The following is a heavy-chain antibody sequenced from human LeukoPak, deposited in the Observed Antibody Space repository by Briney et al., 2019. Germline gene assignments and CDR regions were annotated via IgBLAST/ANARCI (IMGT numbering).Heavy chain of an antibody. CDR1: GFTFSNYA. V-gene: IGHV3-64D*09. J-gene: IGHJ4*02. D-gene: IGHD1-7*01. Sequence: PGGSLRLSCSASGFTFSNYAMHWVRQAPGKGLEYVSAISSNGGTADYAGSVKGRLTISRDNSKNTLYLQMSSLRVEDTAVYYCVKAGNYDYWGQGTLVTVSS. CDR3: VKAGNYDY. CDR2: ISSNGGTA.